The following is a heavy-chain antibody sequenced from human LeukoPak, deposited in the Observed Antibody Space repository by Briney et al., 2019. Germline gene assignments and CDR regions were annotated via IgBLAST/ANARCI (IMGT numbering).Heavy chain of an antibody. CDR1: GYTLTELS. CDR2: FDPEDGET. D-gene: IGHD1-1*01. V-gene: IGHV1-24*01. Sequence: ASVKVSCKVSGYTLTELSMHWVRQAPGKGLEWMGGFDPEDGETIYAQKFQGRVTMTEDTSTDTAYMELSSLRSEDTAVYYCATDPSWSVQLEPNYYDGMDVWGQGTTVTVSS. CDR3: ATDPSWSVQLEPNYYDGMDV. J-gene: IGHJ6*02.